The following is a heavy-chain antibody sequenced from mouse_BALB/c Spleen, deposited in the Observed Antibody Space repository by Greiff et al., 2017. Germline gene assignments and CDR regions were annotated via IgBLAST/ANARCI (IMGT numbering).Heavy chain of an antibody. D-gene: IGHD1-1*01. CDR3: ARGHYGSYFDY. Sequence: VQLQQSGPELVKPGASVRISCKASGYTFTSYYIHWVKQRPGQGLEWIGWIYPGNVNTKYNEKFKGKATLTADKSSSTAYMQLSSLTSEDSAVYFCARGHYGSYFDYWGQGTTLTVSS. J-gene: IGHJ2*01. CDR1: GYTFTSYY. V-gene: IGHV1S56*01. CDR2: IYPGNVNT.